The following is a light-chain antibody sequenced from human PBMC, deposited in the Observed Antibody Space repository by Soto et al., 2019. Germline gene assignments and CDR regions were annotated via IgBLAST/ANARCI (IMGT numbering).Light chain of an antibody. CDR2: GAS. J-gene: IGKJ4*01. CDR3: QQYNPPLT. Sequence: EIVLTQSPGTLSLSPGERPTLSCRASQSVSNNYLAWYQQKAGQAPRPLIYGASNRATGIPDRFSGSGSATDFTLTVSRLEPEDFAVYFCQQYNPPLTFGGGTKVDIK. CDR1: QSVSNNY. V-gene: IGKV3-20*01.